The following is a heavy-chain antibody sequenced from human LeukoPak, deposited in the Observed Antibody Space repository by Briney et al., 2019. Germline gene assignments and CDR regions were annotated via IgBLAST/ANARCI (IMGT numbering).Heavy chain of an antibody. CDR2: IYYSGST. CDR1: GGSISSYY. J-gene: IGHJ4*02. V-gene: IGHV4-59*08. CDR3: ARLGSIVVAIDY. Sequence: SETLSLTCTVSGGSISSYYWSWIRQPPGKGLEWIGYIYYSGSTNYNPSLKSRVTISVDTSKDQFSLKLSSVTAADTAVYYCARLGSIVVAIDYWGQGTLVTVSS. D-gene: IGHD3-22*01.